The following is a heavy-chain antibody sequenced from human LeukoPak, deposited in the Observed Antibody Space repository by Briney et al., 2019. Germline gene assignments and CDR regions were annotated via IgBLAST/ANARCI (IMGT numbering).Heavy chain of an antibody. V-gene: IGHV3-11*06. J-gene: IGHJ4*02. Sequence: GGSLILSCAASGFTFSDYYMSWIRQAPGKGLEWVSYISSSSSYTNYADSVKGRFTISRDNAKNSLYLQMNSLRAEDTAVYYSARGLGSSTMRPLDYWGQGTLVTVSS. CDR1: GFTFSDYY. CDR3: ARGLGSSTMRPLDY. CDR2: ISSSSSYT. D-gene: IGHD2-2*01.